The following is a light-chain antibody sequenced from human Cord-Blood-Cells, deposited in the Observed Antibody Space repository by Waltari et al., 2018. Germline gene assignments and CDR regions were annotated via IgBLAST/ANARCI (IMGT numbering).Light chain of an antibody. J-gene: IGLJ2*01. V-gene: IGLV7-46*01. CDR1: SGAVTSGPY. CDR3: LLSYSGARPVV. Sequence: AVVTQEPSLTVSPGGTVHLTCGPTSGAVTSGPYPYWVQQKPGQAPRTLIYDTSNKHSSTPARFSGSLLGDKAALTLSGAQPEDEAEYYCLLSYSGARPVVFGGGTKLTVL. CDR2: DTS.